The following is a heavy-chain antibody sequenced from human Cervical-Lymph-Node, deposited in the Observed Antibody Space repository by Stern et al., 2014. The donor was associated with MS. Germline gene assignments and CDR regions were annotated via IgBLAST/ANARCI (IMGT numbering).Heavy chain of an antibody. CDR2: SNPLFGPT. Sequence: QDQLVQSGPAVKQPWSSVTVSCKASGGTLRNYAITWFRQAPGRGLEWMGVSNPLFGPTNYAQKFHGRVTRTAHESTPKADMERSGLRSEDTAVYYCAGDRHSSGFYHWGQGTLVTVSS. CDR3: AGDRHSSGFYH. J-gene: IGHJ4*02. D-gene: IGHD3-22*01. CDR1: GGTLRNYA. V-gene: IGHV1-69*12.